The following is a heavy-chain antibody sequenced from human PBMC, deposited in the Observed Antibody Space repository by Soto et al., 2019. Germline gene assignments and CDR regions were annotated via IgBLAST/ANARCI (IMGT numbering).Heavy chain of an antibody. V-gene: IGHV4-34*02. CDR3: ARCPMIRGPLDY. Sequence: QVQLQQWGAGLLKPSETLSLTCAVNGGSFSGYYWTWLRQPPGKGLEWIGEINHSGSTNYNPSLKSRVTTSVDTSKNQLSLKLSSVTAADTAVYYCARCPMIRGPLDYWGQGTLVNVSS. D-gene: IGHD3-10*01. J-gene: IGHJ4*02. CDR1: GGSFSGYY. CDR2: INHSGST.